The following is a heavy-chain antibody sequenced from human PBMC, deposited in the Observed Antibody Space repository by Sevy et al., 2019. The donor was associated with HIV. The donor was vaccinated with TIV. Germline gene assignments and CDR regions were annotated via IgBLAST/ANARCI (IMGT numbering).Heavy chain of an antibody. CDR1: GFTFSSYS. Sequence: GGSLRLSCAASGFTFSSYSMNWVRQAPGKGLEWVSSISSSSSYIYYANSVKGRFTISRDNAKNSLYLQMNSLRAEDTAVYYCARDSVRGGMDVWGHGTTVTVSS. V-gene: IGHV3-21*01. J-gene: IGHJ6*02. CDR3: ARDSVRGGMDV. CDR2: ISSSSSYI. D-gene: IGHD3-10*01.